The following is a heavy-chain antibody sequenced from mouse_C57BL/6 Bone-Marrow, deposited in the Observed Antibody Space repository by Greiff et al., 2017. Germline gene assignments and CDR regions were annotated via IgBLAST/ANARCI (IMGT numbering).Heavy chain of an antibody. V-gene: IGHV5-9-1*02. CDR2: ISSGGDYI. Sequence: EVQVEESGEGLVKPGGSLKLSCAASGFTFSSYAMSWVRQTPEKRLEWVAYISSGGDYIYYADTVKGRFTISRDNARNTLYLQMSSLKSEDTAMYYCTRDQGGSMITTFAYWGQGTLVTVSA. CDR3: TRDQGGSMITTFAY. CDR1: GFTFSSYA. J-gene: IGHJ3*01. D-gene: IGHD2-4*01.